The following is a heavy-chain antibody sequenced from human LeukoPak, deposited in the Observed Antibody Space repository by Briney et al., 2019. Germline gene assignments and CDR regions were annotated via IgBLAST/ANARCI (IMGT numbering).Heavy chain of an antibody. CDR1: GFTFSSYE. Sequence: GGSLRLSCAASGFTFSSYEMNWVRQAPGKGLEWVANIKQDGSEKYYVDSVKGRFTISRDNAKNSLYLQMNSLRAEDTAVYYCAREGDEGLYYYYYYMDVWGKGTTVTISS. D-gene: IGHD2-21*01. CDR3: AREGDEGLYYYYYYMDV. CDR2: IKQDGSEK. J-gene: IGHJ6*03. V-gene: IGHV3-7*01.